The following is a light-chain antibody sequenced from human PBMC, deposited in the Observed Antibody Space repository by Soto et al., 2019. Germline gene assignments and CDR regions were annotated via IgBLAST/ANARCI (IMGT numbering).Light chain of an antibody. V-gene: IGKV1-39*01. J-gene: IGKJ4*01. Sequence: DIQMTQLPSSLSASVRDRVTITCRASQRLNTKSNWYQQKPGKAPKLLIYAASTLQSGAPSRFSRSGSGTDFTRSISSLPPEYSATYYCQQSYSNPRTFGEGTKVDIK. CDR1: QRLNTK. CDR2: AAS. CDR3: QQSYSNPRT.